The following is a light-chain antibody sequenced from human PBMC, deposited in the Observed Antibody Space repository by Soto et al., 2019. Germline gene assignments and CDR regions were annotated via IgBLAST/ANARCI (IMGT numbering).Light chain of an antibody. V-gene: IGLV2-14*01. J-gene: IGLJ7*01. CDR1: SSDVGAYNF. CDR2: EVS. CDR3: SSYTSSGTLV. Sequence: QSALTQPASVSGSPGQSITISCTGTSSDVGAYNFVSWYQQFPGKAPKLMIYEVSNRPSGVSDRFSGSKSGNTASLIISGLQAEDEADYYCSSYTSSGTLVFGGGTQLTVL.